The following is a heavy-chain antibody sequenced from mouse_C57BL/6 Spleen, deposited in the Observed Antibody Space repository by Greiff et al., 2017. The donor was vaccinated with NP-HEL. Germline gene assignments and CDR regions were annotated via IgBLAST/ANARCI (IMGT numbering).Heavy chain of an antibody. D-gene: IGHD2-4*01. CDR1: GYSITSGYY. Sequence: EVQRVESGPGLVKPSQSLSLTCSVTGYSITSGYYWNWIRQFPGNKLEWMGYISYDGSNNYNPSLKNRISITRDTSKNQFFLKLNSVTTEDTATYYCARDRDYGNWYFDVWGTGTTVTVSS. V-gene: IGHV3-6*01. CDR3: ARDRDYGNWYFDV. J-gene: IGHJ1*03. CDR2: ISYDGSN.